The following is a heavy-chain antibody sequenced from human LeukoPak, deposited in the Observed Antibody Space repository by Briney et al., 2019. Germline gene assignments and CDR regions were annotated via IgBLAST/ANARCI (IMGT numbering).Heavy chain of an antibody. CDR1: GFTFSSYW. J-gene: IGHJ4*02. CDR2: IKTDGSST. CDR3: ARERSSGWSDY. Sequence: QPGGSLRLSCAASGFTFSSYWMDWVRQAPGKGLVWVSRIKTDGSSTSYADSVKGRFTISRDNAKNTLYMQMNSLRAEDTAVYYCARERSSGWSDYWGQGTLVTVSS. V-gene: IGHV3-74*01. D-gene: IGHD6-19*01.